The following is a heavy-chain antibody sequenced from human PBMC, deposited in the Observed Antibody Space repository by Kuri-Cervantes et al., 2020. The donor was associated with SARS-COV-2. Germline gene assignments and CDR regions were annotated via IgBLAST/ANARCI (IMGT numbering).Heavy chain of an antibody. CDR3: AREGYNYGRPPDH. V-gene: IGHV3-7*03. Sequence: GESLKISCAASGFTFSSYWMSWVRQAPGKGLEWVANIKQDGSEKYYVDSVKGRFTISRDNSKNTLYLQMTSLRVEDTAVYYCAREGYNYGRPPDHWGQGTLVTVSS. CDR1: GFTFSSYW. CDR2: IKQDGSEK. J-gene: IGHJ4*02. D-gene: IGHD5-18*01.